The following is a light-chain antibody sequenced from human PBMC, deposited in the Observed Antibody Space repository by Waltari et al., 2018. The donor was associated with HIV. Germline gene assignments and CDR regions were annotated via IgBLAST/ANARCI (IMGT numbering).Light chain of an antibody. CDR3: MVYLGSAISV. CDR2: NST. CDR1: SGPVSATHY. J-gene: IGLJ3*02. V-gene: IGLV8-61*01. Sequence: QTVVTQEPSLSVSPGGTVTLTCGLTSGPVSATHYPSWYQQIPGQSPRTLIYNSTTRSSGVPDRFFGSILGNKAALTITGAQADDESTFYCMVYLGSAISVFGGGTKLTVL.